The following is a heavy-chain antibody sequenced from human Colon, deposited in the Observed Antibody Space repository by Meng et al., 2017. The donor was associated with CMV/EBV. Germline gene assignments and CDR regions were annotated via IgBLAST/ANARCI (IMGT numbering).Heavy chain of an antibody. Sequence: GESLKISCAASGFMFSDYGFHWVRQAPGKGLEWVALISNDATIKYFADSVKGRFSISRDNSNNTMFLHMNSLRPGDTAVYYCVRGRYYGVAFGGVPFFDYWGQGTLVTVSS. CDR1: GFMFSDYG. D-gene: IGHD3-16*01. CDR2: ISNDATIK. V-gene: IGHV3-30*03. J-gene: IGHJ4*02. CDR3: VRGRYYGVAFGGVPFFDY.